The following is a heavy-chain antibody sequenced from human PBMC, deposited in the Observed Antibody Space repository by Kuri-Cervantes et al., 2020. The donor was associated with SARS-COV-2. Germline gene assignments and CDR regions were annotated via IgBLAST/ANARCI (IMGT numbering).Heavy chain of an antibody. CDR1: GDSVSSFSAA. J-gene: IGHJ4*02. CDR3: ATLDDYGDYGGVYFDY. D-gene: IGHD4-17*01. Sequence: SQTLSLTCAISGDSVSSFSAAWNWIRQSPSRGLEWLGRTYYRSKWYNDYAVFVQGRITINADTSKNQFSLKLSSVTAADTAVYYCATLDDYGDYGGVYFDYWGQGTLVTVSS. V-gene: IGHV6-1*01. CDR2: TYYRSKWYN.